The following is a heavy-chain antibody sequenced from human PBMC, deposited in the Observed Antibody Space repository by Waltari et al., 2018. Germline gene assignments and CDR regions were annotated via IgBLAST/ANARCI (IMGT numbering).Heavy chain of an antibody. CDR1: GYSFTSYW. V-gene: IGHV5-51*03. CDR3: AGQSSGSYYYYYMDV. Sequence: EVQLLQSGAEVKKPGESLKISCKGYGYSFTSYWIGWVRQKPGKGLEWIGVVYPRDSHTRSSPAFQGQVTVSADKSISTAYRQCSSRKASDTAMYYCAGQSSGSYYYYYMDVWGKRTTVTVSS. D-gene: IGHD1-26*01. J-gene: IGHJ6*03. CDR2: VYPRDSHT.